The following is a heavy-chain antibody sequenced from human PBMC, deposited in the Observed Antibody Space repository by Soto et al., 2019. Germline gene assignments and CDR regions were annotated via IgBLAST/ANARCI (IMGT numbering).Heavy chain of an antibody. CDR3: ARHDSDYGGNSKRFDAFDI. D-gene: IGHD4-17*01. CDR2: ICAYNGNT. V-gene: IGHV1-18*01. Sequence: QVPLVQSGAEVKKPGASVKVSCKASGYTFTSYGISWVRQAPGQGLEWMGWICAYNGNTNYAQKLQGRVTMTTDTSTSTAYVELRSLGSDDTAVYYCARHDSDYGGNSKRFDAFDIWGQGTMVTVSS. J-gene: IGHJ3*02. CDR1: GYTFTSYG.